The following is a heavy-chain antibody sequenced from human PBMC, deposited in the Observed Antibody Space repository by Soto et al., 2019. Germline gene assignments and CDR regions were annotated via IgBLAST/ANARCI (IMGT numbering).Heavy chain of an antibody. CDR2: IHHSGSN. Sequence: QVQLQESGPGLVKPSETLSLTCAVSGGSISISNWWSWVRQTPGKGLEWIGQIHHSGSNNYSPSHTSRVTISVDKSKNQFSLKMNSVTAADTAVYYCARGGYYFYMDVWGKGTTVTVSS. V-gene: IGHV4-4*02. CDR3: ARGGYYFYMDV. J-gene: IGHJ6*03. CDR1: GGSISISNW. D-gene: IGHD1-26*01.